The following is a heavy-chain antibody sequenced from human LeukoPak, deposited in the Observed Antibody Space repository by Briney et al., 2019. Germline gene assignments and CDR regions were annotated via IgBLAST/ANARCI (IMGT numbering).Heavy chain of an antibody. CDR2: IYSGSST. CDR3: ARGGGSYSYDY. D-gene: IGHD1-26*01. V-gene: IGHV3-66*01. Sequence: PGGSLRLSCAASGFTVSRNYMSWVRQAPGRGLEWVSVIYSGSSTYYADSVKGRFTISRDTSKNTLYVQMSSLRAEDTAVYYCARGGGSYSYDYWGQGTLVTVSS. J-gene: IGHJ4*02. CDR1: GFTVSRNY.